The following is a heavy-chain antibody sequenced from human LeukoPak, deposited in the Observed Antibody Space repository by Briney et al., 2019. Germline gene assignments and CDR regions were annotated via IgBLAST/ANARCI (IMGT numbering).Heavy chain of an antibody. CDR2: IYSGGST. Sequence: GGSLRLSCAASGFTFSSYAMSWVRQAPGKGLEWVSVIYSGGSTYYADSVKGRFTISRDNSKNTLYLQMNSLRAEDTAVYYCARDAGYSSAYGMDVWGQGTTVTVSS. CDR1: GFTFSSYA. J-gene: IGHJ6*02. CDR3: ARDAGYSSAYGMDV. V-gene: IGHV3-53*01. D-gene: IGHD6-19*01.